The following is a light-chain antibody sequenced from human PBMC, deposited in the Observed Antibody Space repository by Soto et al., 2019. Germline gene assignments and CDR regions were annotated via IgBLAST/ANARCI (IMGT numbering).Light chain of an antibody. CDR2: GSS. V-gene: IGKV3-20*01. Sequence: EVVLTQSPGILSLSPGERATLSWRASQRVSNNYYAWYQQKPGQAPRLLIFGSSDRATGIPDRFSGSGSGTDFTLTISRLEPEDFAVYYCQQYGSSPPYTFGQGTKLEIK. J-gene: IGKJ2*01. CDR3: QQYGSSPPYT. CDR1: QRVSNNY.